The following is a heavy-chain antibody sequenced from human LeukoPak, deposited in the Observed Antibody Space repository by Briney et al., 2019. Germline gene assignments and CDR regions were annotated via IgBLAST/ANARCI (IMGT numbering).Heavy chain of an antibody. J-gene: IGHJ6*03. CDR3: ARGDIVVVPAALGPYYYYYMDV. D-gene: IGHD2-2*01. CDR1: GYTFTSYG. CDR2: MNPNSGNT. Sequence: ASVKVSCKASGYTFTSYGISWVRQATGQGLEWMGWMNPNSGNTGYAQKFQGRVTMTRNTSISTAYMELSSLRSEDTAVYYCARGDIVVVPAALGPYYYYYMDVWGKGTTVTVSS. V-gene: IGHV1-8*02.